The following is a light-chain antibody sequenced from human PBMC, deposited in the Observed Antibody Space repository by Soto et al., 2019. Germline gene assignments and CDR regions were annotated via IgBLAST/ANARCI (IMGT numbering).Light chain of an antibody. CDR1: QAVRNN. CDR3: QQRSN. V-gene: IGKV3-11*01. CDR2: DTS. Sequence: EIVLTQSPATLSLSPGERATLSCRASQAVRNNLAWYQQRPGQVPRLLIYDTSSRATGIPARFSGSGSGTDFTLTISSLEPEDFAVYYCQQRSNFGQGTRLEIK. J-gene: IGKJ5*01.